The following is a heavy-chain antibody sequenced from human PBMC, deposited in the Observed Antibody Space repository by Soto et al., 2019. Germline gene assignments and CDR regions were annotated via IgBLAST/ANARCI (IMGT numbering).Heavy chain of an antibody. Sequence: GGSLRLSCAASGFTFSSYAMSRVRQAPGKGLEWVSAISGSGGSTYYADSVKGRFTISRDNSKNTLYLQMNSLRAEDTAVYYCAKGLRFLEWLSNYYGMDVWGQGTTVTVSS. CDR1: GFTFSSYA. D-gene: IGHD3-3*01. CDR2: ISGSGGST. V-gene: IGHV3-23*01. J-gene: IGHJ6*02. CDR3: AKGLRFLEWLSNYYGMDV.